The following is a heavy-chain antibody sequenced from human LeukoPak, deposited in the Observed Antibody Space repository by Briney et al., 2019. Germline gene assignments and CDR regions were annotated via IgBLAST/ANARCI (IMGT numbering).Heavy chain of an antibody. CDR2: IKSKTDGGTT. CDR1: GFTFSNAW. Sequence: GGSLRLSCAASGFTFSNAWMSWVRQAPGKGLEWVGRIKSKTDGGTTDYAAPVKGRFTISRDDSKNTLYLQMNSLKTEDTAVYYCTTNLLWLDYGDLVDFDYWGQGTLVTVSS. V-gene: IGHV3-15*01. D-gene: IGHD4-17*01. CDR3: TTNLLWLDYGDLVDFDY. J-gene: IGHJ4*02.